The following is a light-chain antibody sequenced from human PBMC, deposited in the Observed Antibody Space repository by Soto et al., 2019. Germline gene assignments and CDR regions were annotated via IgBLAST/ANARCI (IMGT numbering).Light chain of an antibody. J-gene: IGLJ3*02. V-gene: IGLV2-11*01. CDR3: CSYAGSYSWL. CDR1: SSDVGGYNY. CDR2: DVS. Sequence: QSALTQPRSVSGSPGQSVTISCTGTSSDVGGYNYVSWYQQHPGKAPKLMIYDVSKRPSGVPDRFSGSKSGNTASLTISGLQAEDEADSYCCSYAGSYSWLFGGGTKLTV.